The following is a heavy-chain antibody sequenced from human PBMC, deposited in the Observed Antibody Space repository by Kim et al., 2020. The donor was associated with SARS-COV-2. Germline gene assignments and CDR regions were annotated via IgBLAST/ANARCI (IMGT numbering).Heavy chain of an antibody. J-gene: IGHJ4*02. V-gene: IGHV3-23*01. Sequence: ADPVKGRFTISRDNSKNTLYLQMNSLRAEDTAVYYCAKVGQQWLVPIFDYWGQGTLVTVSS. D-gene: IGHD6-19*01. CDR3: AKVGQQWLVPIFDY.